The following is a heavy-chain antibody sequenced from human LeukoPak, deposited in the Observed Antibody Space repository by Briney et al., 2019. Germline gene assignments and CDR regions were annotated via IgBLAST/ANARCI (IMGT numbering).Heavy chain of an antibody. Sequence: PGGSLRHSCAASGFTFSSYWMSWVRQAPGRGLEWVANIKQDGSEKYYVDSVKGRFTISRDNAKNSLYLQMNSLRAEDTAVYYCATGVAAMDYWGQGTLVTVSS. J-gene: IGHJ4*02. CDR2: IKQDGSEK. CDR1: GFTFSSYW. D-gene: IGHD2-2*01. V-gene: IGHV3-7*01. CDR3: ATGVAAMDY.